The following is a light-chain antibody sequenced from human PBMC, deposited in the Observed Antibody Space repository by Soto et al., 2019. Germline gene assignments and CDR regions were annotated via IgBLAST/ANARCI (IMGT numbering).Light chain of an antibody. V-gene: IGLV2-23*01. J-gene: IGLJ2*01. CDR2: EGS. CDR1: SSDVGSYNL. CDR3: CSYAGSSTYVV. Sequence: QSALTQPAPVSGSPGQSITISCTGTSSDVGSYNLVSWYQQQPGKAPKLMIYEGSKRPSGVSNRFSGSKSGNTASLTISGLQAEDEADYYCCSYAGSSTYVVFGGGTKLTVL.